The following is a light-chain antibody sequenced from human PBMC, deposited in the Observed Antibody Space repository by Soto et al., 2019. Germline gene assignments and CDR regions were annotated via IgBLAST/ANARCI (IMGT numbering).Light chain of an antibody. CDR3: HQRNK. J-gene: IGKJ5*01. CDR1: QFLSSY. CDR2: DTS. Sequence: EVALTQSPATLTLAAGERVTLSCRASQFLSSYLAWYQQKPGQPPRLLIYDTSNRATGIPARFSGSRSGTDFTLTISSLEPEDFGVYFCHQRNKFCQGRRLEIK. V-gene: IGKV3-11*01.